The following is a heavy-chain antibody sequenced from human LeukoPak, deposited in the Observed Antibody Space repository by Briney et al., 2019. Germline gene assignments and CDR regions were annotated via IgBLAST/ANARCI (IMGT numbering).Heavy chain of an antibody. V-gene: IGHV1-46*01. D-gene: IGHD3-16*01. Sequence: ASVKVSCKASGYTFTGYYMHWVRQAPGQGLEWMGIINPSGGSTSYAQKFQGRVTMTRDMSTSTVYMELSSLRSEDTAVYYCARGLGEFDAFDIWGQGTMVTVSS. CDR1: GYTFTGYY. J-gene: IGHJ3*02. CDR2: INPSGGST. CDR3: ARGLGEFDAFDI.